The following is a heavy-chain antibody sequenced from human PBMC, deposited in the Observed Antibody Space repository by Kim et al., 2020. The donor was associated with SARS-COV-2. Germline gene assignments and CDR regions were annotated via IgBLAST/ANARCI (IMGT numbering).Heavy chain of an antibody. J-gene: IGHJ3*02. CDR1: GVSISSGLYY. D-gene: IGHD3-22*01. CDR3: ARSDTSGYQRLDAFDI. CDR2: GYYTGST. V-gene: IGHV4-39*01. Sequence: SETLSLTCTVSGVSISSGLYYWAWVRQPPGKGLEWIGSGYYTGSTYFNPSLKSRVTISLDASKRQFSLKLSSVTAADTAVYFCARSDTSGYQRLDAFDIWGQGTMVTVSS.